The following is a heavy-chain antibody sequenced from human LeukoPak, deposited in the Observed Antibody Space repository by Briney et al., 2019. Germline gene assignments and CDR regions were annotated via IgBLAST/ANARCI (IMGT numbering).Heavy chain of an antibody. Sequence: GGSLRLSCAASGFTFSSYGMHWVRQAPGKGLEWVAVISYDGSNKYYADSVKGRFTISRDNSKNTLYLQMNSLRAEDTAVYYCAKDELGYYYGSGPGVYWGQGTLVTVSS. CDR3: AKDELGYYYGSGPGVY. CDR1: GFTFSSYG. CDR2: ISYDGSNK. D-gene: IGHD3-10*01. V-gene: IGHV3-30*18. J-gene: IGHJ4*02.